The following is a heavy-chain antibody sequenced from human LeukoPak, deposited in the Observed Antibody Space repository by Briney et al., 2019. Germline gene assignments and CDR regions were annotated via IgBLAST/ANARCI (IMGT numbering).Heavy chain of an antibody. CDR3: ARVGGYSGYVWFRY. CDR1: GFTSSSYW. D-gene: IGHD5-12*01. J-gene: IGHJ4*02. V-gene: IGHV3-74*01. Sequence: GGSLRLSCAASGFTSSSYWMHWVRQAPGKGLVWVSRINSDGSSTSYADSVKGRFTISRDNAKNTLYLQMNSLRAEDTAVYYCARVGGYSGYVWFRYWGQGTLVTVSS. CDR2: INSDGSST.